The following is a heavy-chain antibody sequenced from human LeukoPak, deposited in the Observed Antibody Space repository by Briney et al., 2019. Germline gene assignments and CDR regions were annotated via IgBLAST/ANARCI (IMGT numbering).Heavy chain of an antibody. CDR2: MNPKSGDT. CDR3: ATHSPAGYATGYIRRLDY. D-gene: IGHD5-24*01. J-gene: IGHJ4*02. Sequence: ASVKVSCKASGYIFIDYEINWVRQASGQGFEWMGWMNPKSGDTGYEQKLQGRVTITRDSSLSTVYMELSRLGSEDTALYYCATHSPAGYATGYIRRLDYWGQGTLVTVSS. CDR1: GYIFIDYE. V-gene: IGHV1-8*03.